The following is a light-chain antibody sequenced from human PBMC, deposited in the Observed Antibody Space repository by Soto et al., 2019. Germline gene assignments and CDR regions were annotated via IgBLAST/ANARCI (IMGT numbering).Light chain of an antibody. CDR1: SSDVGGYNY. CDR2: DVS. V-gene: IGLV2-14*01. J-gene: IGLJ1*01. Sequence: QSVLTQPASVSGSPGQSITISCTGTSSDVGGYNYVSWYPQHPGKAPKLMIYDVSNRPSGVSNRFSGSKSGNTASLTISGLQAEDEADYYCSSYTSSSTLCVFGTGTKVTVL. CDR3: SSYTSSSTLCV.